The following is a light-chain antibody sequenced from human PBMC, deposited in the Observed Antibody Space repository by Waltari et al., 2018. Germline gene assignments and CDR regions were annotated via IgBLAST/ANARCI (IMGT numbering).Light chain of an antibody. J-gene: IGKJ1*01. CDR1: QSVFQTYNNRNY. V-gene: IGKV4-1*01. CDR2: WAS. Sequence: DIVVTHSPDSLAVSPGERSTINFKSSQSVFQTYNNRNYLGWFQQEPGQPPKLLIYWASTRESGVPDRFSGSWSGTDFTLTISSLQAEDVAVYYCQQYYDNWTFGQGTKVEIK. CDR3: QQYYDNWT.